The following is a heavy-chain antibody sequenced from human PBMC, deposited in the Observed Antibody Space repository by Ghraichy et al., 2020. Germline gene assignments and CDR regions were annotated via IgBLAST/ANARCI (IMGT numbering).Heavy chain of an antibody. CDR3: ARGRPRVWGSYRGRFDY. V-gene: IGHV4-34*01. J-gene: IGHJ4*02. D-gene: IGHD3-16*02. CDR1: GGSFSGYY. Sequence: SETLSLTCAVYGGSFSGYYWSWIRQPPGKGLEWIGEINHSGSTNYNPSLKSRVTISVDTSKNQFSLKLSSVTAADTAVYYCARGRPRVWGSYRGRFDYWGQGTLVTVSS. CDR2: INHSGST.